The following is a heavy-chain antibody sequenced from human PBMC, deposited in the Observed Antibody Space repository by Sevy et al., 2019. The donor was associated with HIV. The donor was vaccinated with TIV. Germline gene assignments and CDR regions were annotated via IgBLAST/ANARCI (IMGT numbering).Heavy chain of an antibody. CDR2: INRDGGAI. J-gene: IGHJ4*02. D-gene: IGHD3-16*02. V-gene: IGHV3-48*01. CDR3: VRTVSGTFRYDDY. CDR1: GFVFNTYS. Sequence: GGSLRLSCAASGFVFNTYSMNWVRQAPGTGLEWLSYINRDGGAISYADSVKGRFTISRDNAKNSLHLQMNSLRAEDMAVYYCVRTVSGTFRYDDYWGQGTLVTVSS.